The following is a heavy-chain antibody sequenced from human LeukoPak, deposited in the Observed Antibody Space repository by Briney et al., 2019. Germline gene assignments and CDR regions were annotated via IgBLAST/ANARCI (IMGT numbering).Heavy chain of an antibody. D-gene: IGHD1-26*01. CDR2: ISLSSGYI. CDR3: ARQPAYRGYMDV. J-gene: IGHJ6*03. CDR1: GFTFSSYN. V-gene: IGHV3-21*01. Sequence: GGSLRLSCAASGFTFSSYNMNWVRLAPGKGLEWVSSISLSSGYIYYADSVNGRFTISRDNAKNSLYLQMNSLRAEDTAVYYCARQPAYRGYMDVWGKGTTVTVSS.